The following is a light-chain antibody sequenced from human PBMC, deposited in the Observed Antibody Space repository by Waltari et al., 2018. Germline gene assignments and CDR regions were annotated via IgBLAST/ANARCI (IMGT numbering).Light chain of an antibody. CDR3: ATWDNSLTAVI. J-gene: IGLJ2*01. CDR2: DKS. V-gene: IGLV1-51*01. Sequence: QSVLTQPPSVSAAPGQKVTISCSGSSSNIGNYLVSWYHQLPGATPKLLIYDKSKRPAGIPDRFAASKSGTSATLDITGRRIGDEDDYYGATWDNSLTAVIFGGGTKLTVL. CDR1: SSNIGNYL.